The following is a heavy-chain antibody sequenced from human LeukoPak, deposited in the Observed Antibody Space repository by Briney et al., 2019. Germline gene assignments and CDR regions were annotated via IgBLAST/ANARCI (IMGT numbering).Heavy chain of an antibody. Sequence: GGSLRLSCVASGFTFDNCAMHWVRQFPGKGLEWVAIISEDGSITYYADSVKGRFSISRDNSKNSLYLQMNSLRREDTAFYYCAKDPRREYYFDFWGQGTRVTVSS. CDR3: AKDPRREYYFDF. D-gene: IGHD3-10*01. CDR2: ISEDGSIT. CDR1: GFTFDNCA. V-gene: IGHV3-43*02. J-gene: IGHJ4*02.